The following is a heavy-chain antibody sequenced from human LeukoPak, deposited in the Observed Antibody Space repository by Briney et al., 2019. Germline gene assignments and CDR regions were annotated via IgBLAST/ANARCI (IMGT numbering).Heavy chain of an antibody. V-gene: IGHV1-18*04. Sequence: GASVKVSCKASGYTFIGYYIHWVRQAPGQGLEWMGWISAYNGNTNYAQKLQGRVTMTTDTSTSTAYMELRSLRSDDTAVYYCASNPTYYYDSSGYNWFDPWGQGTLVTVSS. D-gene: IGHD3-22*01. CDR1: GYTFIGYY. J-gene: IGHJ5*02. CDR3: ASNPTYYYDSSGYNWFDP. CDR2: ISAYNGNT.